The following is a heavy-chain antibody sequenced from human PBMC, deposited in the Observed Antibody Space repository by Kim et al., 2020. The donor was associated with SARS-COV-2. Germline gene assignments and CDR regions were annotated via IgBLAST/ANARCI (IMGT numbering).Heavy chain of an antibody. CDR1: GFTFSSYA. CDR3: ARDNDLGARSLDY. J-gene: IGHJ4*02. Sequence: GGSLRLSCAASGFTFSSYAMHWVRQAPGKGLEWVAVISYDGSNKYYADSVKGRFTISRDNSKNTLYLQMNSLRAEDTAVYYCARDNDLGARSLDYWGQGTLVTVSS. V-gene: IGHV3-30*04. CDR2: ISYDGSNK. D-gene: IGHD1-26*01.